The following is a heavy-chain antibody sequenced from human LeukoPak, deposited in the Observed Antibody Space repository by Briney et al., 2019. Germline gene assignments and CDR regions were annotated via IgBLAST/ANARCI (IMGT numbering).Heavy chain of an antibody. CDR1: GYTFTVYY. V-gene: IGHV1-2*02. Sequence: GASVTVSFKASGYTFTVYYMHWVRQAPGQGLEWMGWINPSSGGTNYAQKFQGRVTMTRDTSISTAYMELSRLRSDDTAVYYCARSGAPYSSSSGYYYYMDVWGKGTTVTVSS. CDR3: ARSGAPYSSSSGYYYYMDV. CDR2: INPSSGGT. J-gene: IGHJ6*03. D-gene: IGHD6-6*01.